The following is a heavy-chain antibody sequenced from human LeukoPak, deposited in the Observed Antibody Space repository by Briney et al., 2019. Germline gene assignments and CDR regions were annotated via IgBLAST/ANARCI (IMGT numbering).Heavy chain of an antibody. CDR2: INTDGSEK. CDR3: ARDFLGY. J-gene: IGHJ4*02. CDR1: GFTFSSYA. V-gene: IGHV3-7*01. Sequence: GGSLRLSCAASGFTFSSYAMSWVRQTPGKGPEWVANINTDGSEKYYVDSVKGRFTISRDNAKNSLYLQMDYLRAEDAAIYYCARDFLGYWGQGILVTVSS.